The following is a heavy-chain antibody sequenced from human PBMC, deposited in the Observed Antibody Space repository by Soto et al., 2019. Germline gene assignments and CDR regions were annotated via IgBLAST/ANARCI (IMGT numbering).Heavy chain of an antibody. CDR3: TREGSAPYYYYGMDA. D-gene: IGHD3-10*01. CDR2: INTHNGNT. V-gene: IGHV1-18*04. Sequence: ASVKVSCKAIGYSFTSHYMHWVRQAPGQGLEWLGWINTHNGNTNYAQNLQGRVIMTADTSTSIAYMELRSLRSYDTAIYYCTREGSAPYYYYGMDAWGQGTTVTVSS. J-gene: IGHJ6*02. CDR1: GYSFTSHY.